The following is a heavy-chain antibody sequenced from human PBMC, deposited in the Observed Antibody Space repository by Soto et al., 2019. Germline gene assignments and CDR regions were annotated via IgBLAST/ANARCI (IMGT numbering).Heavy chain of an antibody. D-gene: IGHD3-22*01. J-gene: IGHJ4*02. CDR3: GYWDY. CDR1: GYTFTSYA. CDR2: ISAYNGNT. V-gene: IGHV1-18*01. Sequence: GASVKVSCKASGYTFTSYAISWVRQAPGQGLEWMGWISAYNGNTNYAQKLQGRVTMTTDTSTTTAYMELRSLRSDHYYYDSSGYWDYWGQGTLVTVSS.